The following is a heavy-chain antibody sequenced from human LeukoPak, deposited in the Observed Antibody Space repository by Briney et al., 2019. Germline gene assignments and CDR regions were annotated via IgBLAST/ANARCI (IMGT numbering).Heavy chain of an antibody. Sequence: PGGSLRLSCVGSGFTFSTYAMSWVRQPAGKGPRWVAGMSGNGGVKYYADFVKGRFAISRDNSKNTLFLQMNTLRAEDTAIYYCAKDPTAVLASFDLWGQGTLVTVSS. V-gene: IGHV3-23*01. D-gene: IGHD2-8*02. CDR2: MSGNGGVK. CDR1: GFTFSTYA. J-gene: IGHJ3*01. CDR3: AKDPTAVLASFDL.